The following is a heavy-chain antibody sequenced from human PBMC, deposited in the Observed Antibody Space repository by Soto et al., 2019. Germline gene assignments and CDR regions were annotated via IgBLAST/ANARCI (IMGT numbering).Heavy chain of an antibody. CDR1: GFTFSRDW. J-gene: IGHJ4*02. CDR3: ARGGLGNYYNDY. CDR2: IKGDGTIT. V-gene: IGHV3-74*01. Sequence: EVQLVESGGGLVQPGGSLRLSCAASGFTFSRDWMHWVRQSPGKGLVWVSRIKGDGTITNYADSVKGRFTTSRDNAKNMVYLQLNSLTTEDTAVYYCARGGLGNYYNDYWGQGTLVTVSS. D-gene: IGHD3-10*01.